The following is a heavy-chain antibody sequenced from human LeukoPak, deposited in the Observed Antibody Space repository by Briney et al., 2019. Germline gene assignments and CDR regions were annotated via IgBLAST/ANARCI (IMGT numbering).Heavy chain of an antibody. Sequence: ASVKVSCKASGGTFSSYAISWVRQAPGKGLEWMGGIIPIFGTANYAQKFQGRVTITADESTSTAYMELSSLRSEDTAVYYCARGTSGQQLVTDYYYGMDVWGQGTTVTVSS. D-gene: IGHD6-6*01. V-gene: IGHV1-69*13. CDR2: IIPIFGTA. J-gene: IGHJ6*02. CDR3: ARGTSGQQLVTDYYYGMDV. CDR1: GGTFSSYA.